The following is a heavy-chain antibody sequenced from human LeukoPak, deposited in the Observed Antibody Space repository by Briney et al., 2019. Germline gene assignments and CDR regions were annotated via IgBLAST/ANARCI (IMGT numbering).Heavy chain of an antibody. CDR2: INHSGST. CDR3: ARGTAVAGSFDY. J-gene: IGHJ4*02. Sequence: MPSETLSLTCAVYGGSFSGYYWSWIRQPPGNGLAWIGEINHSGSTNYNPSLKSRVTISVDTSKNQFSLKLSSVTAADTAVYYCARGTAVAGSFDYWGQGTLVTVSS. CDR1: GGSFSGYY. D-gene: IGHD6-19*01. V-gene: IGHV4-34*01.